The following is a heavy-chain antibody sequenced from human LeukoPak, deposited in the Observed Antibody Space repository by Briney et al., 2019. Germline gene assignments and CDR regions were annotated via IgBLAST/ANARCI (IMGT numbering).Heavy chain of an antibody. J-gene: IGHJ3*02. V-gene: IGHV4-34*01. CDR2: INHSGST. Sequence: SETLSLTCAVYGGSFSGYYWSWIRQPPGKGLEWIGEINHSGSTNYNPSLKSRVTISVDTSKNQFSLKLSSVTAADTAVYYCARVGELRFLEWLPYDAFDIWGQGTMVTVSS. CDR1: GGSFSGYY. CDR3: ARVGELRFLEWLPYDAFDI. D-gene: IGHD3-3*01.